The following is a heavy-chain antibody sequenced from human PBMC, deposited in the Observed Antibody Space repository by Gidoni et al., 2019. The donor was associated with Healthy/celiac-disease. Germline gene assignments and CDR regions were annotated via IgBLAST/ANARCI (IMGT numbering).Heavy chain of an antibody. D-gene: IGHD3-10*01. Sequence: VQLVQSGAEVKKPGAAVKLSCQPSGHTFPSYGISWVRQATGQGLEWMGWISADKGNTNYAQKVQGRVTMTTDTSTSTAYMELRSLRSDDTAVYYCARDLRQTDLWYGEPANDYWGQGTRVTVSS. CDR1: GHTFPSYG. J-gene: IGHJ4*02. CDR2: ISADKGNT. CDR3: ARDLRQTDLWYGEPANDY. V-gene: IGHV1-18*01.